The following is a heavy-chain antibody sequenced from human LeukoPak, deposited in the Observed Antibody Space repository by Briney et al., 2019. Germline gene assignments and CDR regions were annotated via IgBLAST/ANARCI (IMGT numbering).Heavy chain of an antibody. CDR2: INPNSGGT. Sequence: ASVKVSCKASGHTFTGYYMHWVRQAPEQGLEWMGWINPNSGGTNYAQKLRGWVTLTRDTSISTAYMELNRLRSDDTAMYYCARTTRGFSYGLFDYWGQGTLVTVSS. CDR3: ARTTRGFSYGLFDY. CDR1: GHTFTGYY. V-gene: IGHV1-2*04. D-gene: IGHD5-18*01. J-gene: IGHJ4*02.